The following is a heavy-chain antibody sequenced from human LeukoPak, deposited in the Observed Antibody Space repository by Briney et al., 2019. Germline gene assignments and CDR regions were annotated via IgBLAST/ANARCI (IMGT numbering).Heavy chain of an antibody. CDR2: INPNSGGT. V-gene: IGHV1-2*02. J-gene: IGHJ5*02. CDR3: ARWPGIVVVPAAENWFDP. D-gene: IGHD2-2*01. CDR1: GYTFTGYY. Sequence: GASVKVSCKASGYTFTGYYMHWVRQAPGQGLEWMGWINPNSGGTNYAQKFQGRVTMTRDTSISTAYMELSRLRSDDTAVYYCARWPGIVVVPAAENWFDPWGQGTLVTVSS.